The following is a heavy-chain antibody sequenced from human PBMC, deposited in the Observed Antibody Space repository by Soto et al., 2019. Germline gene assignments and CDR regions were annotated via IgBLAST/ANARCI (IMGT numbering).Heavy chain of an antibody. CDR3: AKALYGGFTY. J-gene: IGHJ4*02. CDR1: GFTFSVYA. V-gene: IGHV3-23*01. D-gene: IGHD3-10*01. Sequence: EVRLLESGGGLVQPGGSLRLSCAASGFTFSVYAMSWVRQAPGKGLEWVSGISGSGDSTHYADSVKGRFTVSRDNSKSRLYLQTNSVRAEDTAIYYCAKALYGGFTYWGQGTLVTVSS. CDR2: ISGSGDST.